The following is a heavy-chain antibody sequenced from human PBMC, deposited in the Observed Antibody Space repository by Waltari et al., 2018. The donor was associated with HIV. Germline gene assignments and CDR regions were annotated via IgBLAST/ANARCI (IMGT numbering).Heavy chain of an antibody. CDR3: ARHVRSSIWFDY. CDR2: IYYSGST. Sequence: QLQLQESGPGLVKPSETLSLTCAVSGGSISSSSYYWGWIRQPPGKGLEWIGSIYYSGSTYYNPSLKSRVTIPVDTSKNQFSRKLSSVTAADTAVYYCARHVRSSIWFDYWGQGTLVTVSS. J-gene: IGHJ5*01. CDR1: GGSISSSSYY. V-gene: IGHV4-39*01. D-gene: IGHD3-10*02.